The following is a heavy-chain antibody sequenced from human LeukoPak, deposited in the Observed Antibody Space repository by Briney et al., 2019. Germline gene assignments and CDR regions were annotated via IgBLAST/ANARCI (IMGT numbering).Heavy chain of an antibody. CDR3: ARETIPRLGPILDY. J-gene: IGHJ4*02. CDR2: ISYDGSNK. CDR1: GFTFSSYA. V-gene: IGHV3-30*01. Sequence: GGSLRLSCAASGFTFSSYAMHWVRQAPGKGLEWVAVISYDGSNKYYADSVKGRFTISRDNSKNTLYLQMNSLRAEDTAVYYCARETIPRLGPILDYWGQGTLVTVPS. D-gene: IGHD2-21*01.